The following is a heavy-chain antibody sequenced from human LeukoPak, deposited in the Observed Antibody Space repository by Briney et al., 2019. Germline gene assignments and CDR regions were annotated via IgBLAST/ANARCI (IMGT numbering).Heavy chain of an antibody. V-gene: IGHV3-23*01. CDR1: GFTVSDYY. CDR2: ISGSGSYN. Sequence: GGSLRLSCAASGFTVSDYYMSWVRQAPGKGLEWVSAISGSGSYNDYADSVKGRFTISKDNSKNTRYMRMNSLRAEDTAVYYCAGDKDWILFDYCGQGALVTVSS. J-gene: IGHJ4*02. D-gene: IGHD3/OR15-3a*01. CDR3: AGDKDWILFDY.